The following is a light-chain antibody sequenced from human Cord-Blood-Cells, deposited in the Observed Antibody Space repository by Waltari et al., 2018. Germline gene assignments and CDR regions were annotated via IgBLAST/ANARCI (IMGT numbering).Light chain of an antibody. J-gene: IGLJ3*02. CDR3: SSYTSSSTWV. V-gene: IGLV2-14*03. Sequence: QSALTQPASVSGSPGQSITISCTGTSSDVGGYNYVSWYQQHPGKAPKLIIYVVSNRPSGVSNLFSGSKSGNTASLTISGIQAEDEADYYCSSYTSSSTWVFGGGTKLTVL. CDR2: VVS. CDR1: SSDVGGYNY.